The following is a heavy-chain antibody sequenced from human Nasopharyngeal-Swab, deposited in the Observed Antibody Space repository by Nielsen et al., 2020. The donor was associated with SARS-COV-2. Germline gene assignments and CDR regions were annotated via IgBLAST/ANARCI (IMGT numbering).Heavy chain of an antibody. D-gene: IGHD3-3*01. CDR2: IQTDGTEQ. CDR1: GFTFSPFW. V-gene: IGHV3-7*01. Sequence: GESLKISCAASGFTFSPFWMTWVRQAPGKGLEWVATIQTDGTEQYYVDSVKGRFTISRDNAKNSLYLQMNSLRAEDTAVYYCARDVRIFGVVIITYYYYYYMDVWGKGTTVTVSS. CDR3: ARDVRIFGVVIITYYYYYYMDV. J-gene: IGHJ6*03.